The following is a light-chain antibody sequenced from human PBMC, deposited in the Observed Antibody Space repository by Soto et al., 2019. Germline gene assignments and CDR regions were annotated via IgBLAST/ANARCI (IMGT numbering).Light chain of an antibody. Sequence: DIQMTQSPSTLSASVGDRVTITCRASQSISNWLAWYQQSPGKAPKLLIYDASTLESGVPSRFIGSGSGTEFTLTIGSLHPDDFATYYCQQYDSYSPTFGQGTKVVIK. CDR1: QSISNW. J-gene: IGKJ1*01. CDR3: QQYDSYSPT. V-gene: IGKV1-5*01. CDR2: DAS.